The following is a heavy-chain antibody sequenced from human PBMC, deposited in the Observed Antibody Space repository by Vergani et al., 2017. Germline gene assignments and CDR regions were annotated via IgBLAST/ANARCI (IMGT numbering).Heavy chain of an antibody. CDR2: INHSGST. CDR3: ARGLDNQYSSSWYYYYYGMDV. J-gene: IGHJ6*02. D-gene: IGHD6-13*01. Sequence: QVQLQQWGAGLLKPSETLSLTCAVYGGSFSGYYWSWIRQPPGKGLEWIGEINHSGSTNYNPSLKSRVTISVDTSKNQFSLKLSSVTAADTAVYYCARGLDNQYSSSWYYYYYGMDVWGQGTTVTVSS. V-gene: IGHV4-34*01. CDR1: GGSFSGYY.